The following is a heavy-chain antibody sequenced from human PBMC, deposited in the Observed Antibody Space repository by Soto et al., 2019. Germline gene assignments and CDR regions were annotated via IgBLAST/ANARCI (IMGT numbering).Heavy chain of an antibody. CDR3: ARGGVYCSSTSCYTCVPYYYYGMDV. J-gene: IGHJ6*02. CDR2: INHSGST. D-gene: IGHD2-2*02. V-gene: IGHV4-34*01. Sequence: LSLTCAVYGGSFSGYYWSWIRQPPGEGLEWIGEINHSGSTNYNPSLKSRVTISVDTSKNQFSLKLSSVTAADTAVYYCARGGVYCSSTSCYTCVPYYYYGMDVWGQGTTVTVSS. CDR1: GGSFSGYY.